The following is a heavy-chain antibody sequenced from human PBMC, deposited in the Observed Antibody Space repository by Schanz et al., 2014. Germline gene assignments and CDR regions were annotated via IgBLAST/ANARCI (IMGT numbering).Heavy chain of an antibody. Sequence: EVQLVESGGGLVRPGGSLRLSCLASGFAFSSYGMNWLRQAPGKGLEWVSVIGVDGTTTYYADSVKGRFTISRDNSKNTLYLQMNSLRAEDTAVYYCAKVRYSSGWRGDYFDEWGQETLVTVAS. V-gene: IGHV3-23*04. CDR2: IGVDGTTT. D-gene: IGHD6-25*01. CDR1: GFAFSSYG. CDR3: AKVRYSSGWRGDYFDE. J-gene: IGHJ4*02.